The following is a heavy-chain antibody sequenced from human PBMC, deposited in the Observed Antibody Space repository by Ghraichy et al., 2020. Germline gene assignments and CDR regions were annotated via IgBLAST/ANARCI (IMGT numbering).Heavy chain of an antibody. V-gene: IGHV2-26*01. J-gene: IGHJ6*03. Sequence: SGPTLVKPTETLTLTCTVSGFSLSNGKMGVSWIRQPPGKALEWLANIFSNDERSYSASLKNRLSISKDTFKNQVVLTMTNMDPVDTATYYCARLPSPLQVPYMDVWGKGTTVTVYS. D-gene: IGHD4-11*01. CDR2: IFSNDER. CDR3: ARLPSPLQVPYMDV. CDR1: GFSLSNGKMG.